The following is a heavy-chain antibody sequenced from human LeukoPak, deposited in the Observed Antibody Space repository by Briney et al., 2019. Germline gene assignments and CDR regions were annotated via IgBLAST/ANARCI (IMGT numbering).Heavy chain of an antibody. J-gene: IGHJ4*02. CDR1: GYTFTSYD. CDR2: MNPNSGNT. Sequence: VASVKVSCKASGYTFTSYDINWVRQAPGQGLEWMGWMNPNSGNTGYAQKFQGRVTITRNTSISTAYMELSSLRSEDTAVYYCARVKRAAAGTHTFDYWGQGTLVTVSS. V-gene: IGHV1-8*03. CDR3: ARVKRAAAGTHTFDY. D-gene: IGHD6-13*01.